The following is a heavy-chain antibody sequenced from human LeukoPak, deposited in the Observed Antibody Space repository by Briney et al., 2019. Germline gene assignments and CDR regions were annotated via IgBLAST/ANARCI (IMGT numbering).Heavy chain of an antibody. CDR2: INPRDGST. CDR1: GYIFTNYY. D-gene: IGHD5-12*01. CDR3: ARRDGYDAFDI. V-gene: IGHV1-46*01. Sequence: ASVKVSCKASGYIFTNYYMHWVRQAPGQGLEWMGMINPRDGSTSYAQKFQGRVTMTRDTSTSTVYMELSGLRSDDTAVYYCARRDGYDAFDIWGQGTMVTVSS. J-gene: IGHJ3*02.